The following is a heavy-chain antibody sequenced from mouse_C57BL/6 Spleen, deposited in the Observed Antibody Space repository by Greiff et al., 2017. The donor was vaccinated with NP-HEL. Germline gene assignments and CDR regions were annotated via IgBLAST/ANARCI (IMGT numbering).Heavy chain of an antibody. V-gene: IGHV3-6*01. Sequence: EVKVEESGPGLVKPSQSLSLTCSVTGYSITSGYYWNWIRQFPGNKLEWMGYISYDGSNNYNPSLKNRISITRDTSKNQFFLKLNSVTTEDTATYYCARSKLGREFAYWGQGTLVTVSA. J-gene: IGHJ3*01. CDR1: GYSITSGYY. D-gene: IGHD4-1*01. CDR2: ISYDGSN. CDR3: ARSKLGREFAY.